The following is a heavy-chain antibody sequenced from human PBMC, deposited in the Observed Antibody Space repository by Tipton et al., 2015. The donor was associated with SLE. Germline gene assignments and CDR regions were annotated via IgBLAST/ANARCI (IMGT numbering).Heavy chain of an antibody. Sequence: SLRLSCAASGFTVSSNYMSWVRQAPGKGLERVSVIYSGGSTYYADSVKGRFTISRDNSKNTLYLQMNSLRAEDTAVYYCARAYCSGGSCYYAFDIWGQGTMVTVSS. D-gene: IGHD2-15*01. J-gene: IGHJ3*02. V-gene: IGHV3-66*01. CDR1: GFTVSSNY. CDR3: ARAYCSGGSCYYAFDI. CDR2: IYSGGST.